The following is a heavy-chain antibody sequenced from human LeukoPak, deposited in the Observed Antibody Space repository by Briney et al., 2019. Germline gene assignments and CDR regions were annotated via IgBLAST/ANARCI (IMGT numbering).Heavy chain of an antibody. V-gene: IGHV1-18*01. J-gene: IGHJ4*02. CDR3: ARDRYYYDSSGYPLEY. CDR1: GYTFTSYG. D-gene: IGHD3-22*01. CDR2: ISAYNGNT. Sequence: ASVKVSCEASGYTFTSYGISWVRQAPGQGLEWMGWISAYNGNTNYAQKLQGRVTMTTDTSTSTAYMELRSLRSDDTAVYYCARDRYYYDSSGYPLEYWGQGTLVTVSS.